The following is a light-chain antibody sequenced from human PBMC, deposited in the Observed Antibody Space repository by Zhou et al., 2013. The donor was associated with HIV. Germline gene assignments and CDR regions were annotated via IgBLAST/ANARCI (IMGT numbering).Light chain of an antibody. CDR2: DAS. CDR1: QGVSIA. CDR3: QQFHSTPFT. J-gene: IGKJ3*01. Sequence: AIQLTQSPSSLSASVGDRVTITCRASQGVSIALAWYQQRPGKAPKFLMYDASTLQSGVPSRFSGSGSGTDFTLTISSLQPEDFATYYCQQFHSTPFTFGPRDRKWVSN. V-gene: IGKV1-13*02.